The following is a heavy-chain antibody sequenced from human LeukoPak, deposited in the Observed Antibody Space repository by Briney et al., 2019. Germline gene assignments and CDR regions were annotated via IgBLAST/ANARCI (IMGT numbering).Heavy chain of an antibody. D-gene: IGHD6-19*01. CDR2: IYYSGST. Sequence: SETLSLTCTVSGGSISSSSYYWGWIRQPPGKGLEWIGSIYYSGSTYYNPSLKSRVTISVDTSKNQFSLRLSSVTAADTAVYYCAREWQWLTYYSYAMDVWGQGTTVTVSS. J-gene: IGHJ6*02. V-gene: IGHV4-39*07. CDR3: AREWQWLTYYSYAMDV. CDR1: GGSISSSSYY.